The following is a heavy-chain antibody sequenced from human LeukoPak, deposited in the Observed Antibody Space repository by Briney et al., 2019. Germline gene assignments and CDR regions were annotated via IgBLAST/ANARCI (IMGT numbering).Heavy chain of an antibody. CDR1: GFTFSSYW. V-gene: IGHV3-74*01. D-gene: IGHD5-24*01. J-gene: IGHJ4*02. CDR2: INSDGSST. CDR3: ASRHSNYPRFYY. Sequence: PGGSLRLSCAASGFTFSSYWMHWVRQAPGKGLVWVSRINSDGSSTSYADSVKGRFTISRDNAKNTLYLQMNSLRAEDTAVYYRASRHSNYPRFYYWGQGTLVTVSS.